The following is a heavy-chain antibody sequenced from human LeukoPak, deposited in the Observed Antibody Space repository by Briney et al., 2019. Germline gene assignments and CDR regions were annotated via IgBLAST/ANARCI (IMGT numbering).Heavy chain of an antibody. D-gene: IGHD5-12*01. V-gene: IGHV3-30*04. CDR2: ISYDGSNK. CDR3: AKDQNDIVATTGYYYYGMDV. J-gene: IGHJ6*02. CDR1: GFTFSSYA. Sequence: GRSLRLSCAASGFTFSSYAMHWVRQAPGKGLEWVAVISYDGSNKYYADSVKGRFTISRDNSKNTLYLQMNSLRAEDTAVYYCAKDQNDIVATTGYYYYGMDVWGQGTTVTVSS.